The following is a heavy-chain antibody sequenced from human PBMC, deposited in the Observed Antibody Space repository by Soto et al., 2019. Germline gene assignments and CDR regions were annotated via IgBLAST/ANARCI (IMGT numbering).Heavy chain of an antibody. J-gene: IGHJ5*02. CDR1: GGSISSYY. Sequence: KPSKTLSLTCTFSGGSISSYYWSWIRQPPGKGLEWIGYIYYSGSTNYNPSLKSRVTISVDTSKNQFSLKLSSVTAADTAVYYCARWYGSGSFGGYWFDPWGQGTLVTVSS. CDR3: ARWYGSGSFGGYWFDP. D-gene: IGHD3-10*01. V-gene: IGHV4-59*01. CDR2: IYYSGST.